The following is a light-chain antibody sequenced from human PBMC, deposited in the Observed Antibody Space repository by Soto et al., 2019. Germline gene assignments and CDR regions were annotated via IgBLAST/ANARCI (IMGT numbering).Light chain of an antibody. Sequence: EIVLTQSPGTLSLSPGERATLSCRASQSFNSIYLAWYQQKPGQAPRLLIYGASSRATGIPDRFSGSGSGTDFTLTIRSLETEDFAVYYCQERTDWPLTFGGGTKVDIK. CDR3: QERTDWPLT. CDR2: GAS. CDR1: QSFNSIY. V-gene: IGKV3D-20*02. J-gene: IGKJ4*01.